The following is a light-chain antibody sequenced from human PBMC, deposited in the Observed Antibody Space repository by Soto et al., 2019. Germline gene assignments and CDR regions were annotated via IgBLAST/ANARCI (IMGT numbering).Light chain of an antibody. CDR3: QHYNCYSEA. V-gene: IGKV1-5*03. CDR2: KAS. CDR1: QTISSW. Sequence: DIQMTQSPSTLSGSVGDRVTITCRASQTISSWLAWYQQKPGKAPKLLIYKASTLKSGVPSRFSGSGSGTEFSLTISSLQPDDFATYYYQHYNCYSEACGQGTKVELK. J-gene: IGKJ1*01.